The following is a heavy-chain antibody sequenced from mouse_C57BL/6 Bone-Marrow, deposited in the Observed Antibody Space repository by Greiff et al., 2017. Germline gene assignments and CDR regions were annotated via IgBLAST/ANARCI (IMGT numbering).Heavy chain of an antibody. J-gene: IGHJ3*01. CDR2: ISDGGSYT. V-gene: IGHV5-4*01. CDR1: GFTFSSYA. D-gene: IGHD2-3*01. Sequence: EVQVVESGGGLVKPGGSLKLSCAASGFTFSSYAMSWVRQTPEKRLEWVATISDGGSYTYYPDNVKGRFTISRDNAKNNLYLQMSHLKSEDTAMYYCASDDGYYVFAYWGQGTLVTVSA. CDR3: ASDDGYYVFAY.